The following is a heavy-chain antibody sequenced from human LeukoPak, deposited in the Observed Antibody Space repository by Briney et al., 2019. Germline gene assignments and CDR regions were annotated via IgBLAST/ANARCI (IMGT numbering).Heavy chain of an antibody. CDR2: IKHDGNEI. CDR1: GFSSSSFG. J-gene: IGHJ6*03. V-gene: IGHV3-7*01. Sequence: GGSLRLSCAASGFSSSSFGISWVREAPGKGLEWLASIKHDGNEIYYVDSVKGRFTVSRDNAKNSVYLQMNSLRAEDTAVYYCARVVRSSWFYYYYYMDVWGKGTTVTVSS. CDR3: ARVVRSSWFYYYYYMDV. D-gene: IGHD6-13*01.